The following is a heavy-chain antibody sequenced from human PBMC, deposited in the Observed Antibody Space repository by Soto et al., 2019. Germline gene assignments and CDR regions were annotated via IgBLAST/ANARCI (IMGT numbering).Heavy chain of an antibody. V-gene: IGHV4-39*01. CDR1: GAAINSGGYY. CDR2: IYYSGST. Sequence: SVTLSLTCTVSGAAINSGGYYGGWYRQPRGKGLEWIGSIYYSGSTYYNPSLKSRVTISVDTSKNQFSLKLSSVTAADTVVYPCARSRPLDFDYWGQ. D-gene: IGHD6-6*01. J-gene: IGHJ4*02. CDR3: ARSRPLDFDY.